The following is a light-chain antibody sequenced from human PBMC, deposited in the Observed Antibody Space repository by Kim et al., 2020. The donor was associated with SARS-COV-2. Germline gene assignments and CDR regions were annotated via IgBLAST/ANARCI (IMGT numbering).Light chain of an antibody. V-gene: IGLV10-54*01. J-gene: IGLJ3*02. CDR2: RDT. Sequence: QTATLTCTGNSNNVVLPGAAWLRPHQGHPPKLLSYRDTNRPSGISERLSASRSGSTASLTITGLQPEDEADYYCSAWDSSLSSWVFGGGTQLTVL. CDR1: SNNVVLPG. CDR3: SAWDSSLSSWV.